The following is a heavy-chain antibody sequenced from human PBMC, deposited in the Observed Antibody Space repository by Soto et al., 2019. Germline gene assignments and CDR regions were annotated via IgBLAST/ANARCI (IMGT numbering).Heavy chain of an antibody. D-gene: IGHD1-1*01. V-gene: IGHV1-46*01. CDR1: GYSITTYY. CDR2: INPDGGTT. CDR3: SREKWTTLGH. J-gene: IGHJ5*02. Sequence: QVQLVQSGAAVEKPGASVKISCKASGYSITTYYMHWVRQAPGQGLEWMGMINPDGGTTSYAQKFQGRVSMTMDTSTSTAYMELSSLRSEDTALYYCSREKWTTLGHWGQGTLVTVSS.